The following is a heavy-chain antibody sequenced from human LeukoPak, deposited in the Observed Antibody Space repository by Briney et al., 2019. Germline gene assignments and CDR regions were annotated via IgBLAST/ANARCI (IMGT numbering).Heavy chain of an antibody. CDR1: GFTFSSYW. V-gene: IGHV3-7*01. CDR3: ARGFRGWYAEGFDY. D-gene: IGHD6-19*01. CDR2: IKQDGGEI. Sequence: GGSLRLSCAASGFTFSSYWMSWVRQAPGKGLEWVANIKQDGGEIYYVDSVKGRFTISRDNAKNSLSLQMNSLRAEDTAVYYCARGFRGWYAEGFDYWGQGTLVTVSS. J-gene: IGHJ4*02.